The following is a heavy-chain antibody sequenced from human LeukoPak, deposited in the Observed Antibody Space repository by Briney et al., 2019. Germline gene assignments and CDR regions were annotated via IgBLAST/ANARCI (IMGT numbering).Heavy chain of an antibody. V-gene: IGHV3-23*01. D-gene: IGHD3-22*01. CDR2: ISGSGGST. CDR3: AKAGPYYDSSGWEYYFDY. CDR1: GFTFSSYA. Sequence: GGSLRLSCAASGFTFSSYAMSWVRQAPGKGLEWVSAISGSGGSTYYADSVKGRFTISRDNSKNTLYLQMNSLRAEDTAVYYCAKAGPYYDSSGWEYYFDYWGQGTLVTVSS. J-gene: IGHJ4*02.